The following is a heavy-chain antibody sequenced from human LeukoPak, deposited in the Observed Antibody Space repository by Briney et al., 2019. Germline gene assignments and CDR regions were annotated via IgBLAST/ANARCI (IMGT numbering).Heavy chain of an antibody. CDR3: AREAAGIGEYFDY. J-gene: IGHJ4*02. CDR2: ISYDGSNK. V-gene: IGHV3-30-3*01. Sequence: PGGSLRLSCAASGFTFSSYAMHWVRQAPGKGLEWVAVISYDGSNKYYADSVKGRFTISRDNSKNTLYLQMNSLRAEDTAVYYCAREAAGIGEYFDYWGQGTLVTVSS. D-gene: IGHD6-13*01. CDR1: GFTFSSYA.